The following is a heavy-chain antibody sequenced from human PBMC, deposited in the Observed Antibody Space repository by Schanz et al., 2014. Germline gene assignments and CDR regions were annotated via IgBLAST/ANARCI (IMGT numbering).Heavy chain of an antibody. CDR1: GFTFSNYG. CDR3: ARQRSYFYAMDV. CDR2: ISYDGNTK. Sequence: QVQLVESGGGVVQPGRSLRLSCAASGFTFSNYGLHWVRQAPGKGLEWVTVISYDGNTKYYADSVKGRFTISRDNSKNTLYLQMNSLRAEDTAVYYCARQRSYFYAMDVWGQGTTVTVSS. V-gene: IGHV3-30*03. J-gene: IGHJ6*02.